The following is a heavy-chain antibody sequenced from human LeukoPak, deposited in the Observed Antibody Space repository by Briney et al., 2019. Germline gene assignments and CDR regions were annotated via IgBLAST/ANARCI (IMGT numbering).Heavy chain of an antibody. CDR1: GFTFSSYA. CDR2: ISGSGGST. V-gene: IGHV3-23*01. Sequence: GGSLRLSCAASGFTFSSYAMSWVRQAPGKGLEWVSAISGSGGSTYFADSVKGRFTISRDNSKNTLYLQMNSLRAEDTAVYYCAKARRYDFWSGYYFWGQGTLVTVSS. D-gene: IGHD3-3*01. CDR3: AKARRYDFWSGYYF. J-gene: IGHJ4*02.